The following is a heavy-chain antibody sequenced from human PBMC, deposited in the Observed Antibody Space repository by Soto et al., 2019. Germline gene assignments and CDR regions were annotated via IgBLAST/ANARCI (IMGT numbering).Heavy chain of an antibody. Sequence: ASVQVSCKASGYTFTGYYMHWVRQAPGQGLEWMGWINPNSGGTNYARKFQGRVTMTRDTSISTAYMELSRLRSDDTAVYYCARGEYYDSSRYYPFDPWGQGTLVTASA. D-gene: IGHD3-22*01. CDR1: GYTFTGYY. V-gene: IGHV1-2*02. CDR2: INPNSGGT. CDR3: ARGEYYDSSRYYPFDP. J-gene: IGHJ5*02.